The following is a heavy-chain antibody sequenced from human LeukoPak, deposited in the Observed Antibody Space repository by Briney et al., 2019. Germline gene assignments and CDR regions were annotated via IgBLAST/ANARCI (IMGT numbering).Heavy chain of an antibody. V-gene: IGHV1-2*02. CDR2: INPYSGVT. CDR3: ARGMAVGGTKIGFDY. J-gene: IGHJ4*02. D-gene: IGHD6-19*01. Sequence: ASVKVSCKPSGYTFSDYFIHWVRQAPGQGLEWMGWINPYSGVTNSAQKFQGRVTMTTDTSIRTVYVEVSRTRSDDTAVYYCARGMAVGGTKIGFDYWGQGTVVTVSS. CDR1: GYTFSDYF.